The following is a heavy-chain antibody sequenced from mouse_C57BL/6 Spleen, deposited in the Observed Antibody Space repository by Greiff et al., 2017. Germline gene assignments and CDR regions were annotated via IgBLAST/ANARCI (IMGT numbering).Heavy chain of an antibody. CDR1: GYTFTDYY. J-gene: IGHJ3*01. CDR2: IIPNNGGT. D-gene: IGHD1-1*01. V-gene: IGHV1-26*01. Sequence: VQLQQSGPELVKPGASVKISCKASGYTFTDYYMNWVKQSHGKSLEWIGDIIPNNGGTSYNQKFKGKATLTVDKSSSTAYMELRSLTSEDSAVYYCARRYYGSSYWFAYWGQGTLVTVSA. CDR3: ARRYYGSSYWFAY.